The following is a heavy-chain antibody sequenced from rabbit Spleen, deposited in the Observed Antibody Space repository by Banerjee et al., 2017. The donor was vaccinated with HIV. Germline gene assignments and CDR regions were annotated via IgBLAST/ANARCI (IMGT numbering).Heavy chain of an antibody. V-gene: IGHV1S45*01. D-gene: IGHD8-1*01. CDR1: GFSFSDRDV. CDR2: INTATGKA. CDR3: ARDTGSSFSSYGMDL. Sequence: QEQLEESGGGLVKPEGSLTLTCKASGFSFSDRDVMCWLRPAPGKGLEWIACINTATGKAVYASWAKGRFTISKTSSTTVTLQMTSLTVADTATYFCARDTGSSFSSYGMDLWGPGTLVTVS. J-gene: IGHJ6*01.